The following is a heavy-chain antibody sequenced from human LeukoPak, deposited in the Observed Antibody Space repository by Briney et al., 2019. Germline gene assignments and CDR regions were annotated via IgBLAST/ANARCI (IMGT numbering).Heavy chain of an antibody. CDR1: GYTFTSYA. V-gene: IGHV1-3*01. Sequence: GASVKVSCKASGYTFTSYAMHWVRQAPGQRLEWMGWINAGNGNTKYSQKFQGRVTITTDTSASTAYMELSSLRSEDTAVYYCARDRAVGATKPSFDYWGQGTLVTVSS. CDR2: INAGNGNT. D-gene: IGHD1-26*01. CDR3: ARDRAVGATKPSFDY. J-gene: IGHJ4*02.